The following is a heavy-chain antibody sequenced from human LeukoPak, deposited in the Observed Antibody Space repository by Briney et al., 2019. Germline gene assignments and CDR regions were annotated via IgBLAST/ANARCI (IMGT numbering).Heavy chain of an antibody. CDR2: IIPIFGTA. V-gene: IGHV1-69*13. Sequence: SVKVSCKACGGTLGSYAISWVRQAPGQELEWMGGIIPIFGTANYAQKFQGRVTITADESTSTAYMELSSLRSEDTAVYYCARDRGYSESDAFAIWGQGTMVTVSS. CDR1: GGTLGSYA. CDR3: ARDRGYSESDAFAI. J-gene: IGHJ3*02. D-gene: IGHD5-18*01.